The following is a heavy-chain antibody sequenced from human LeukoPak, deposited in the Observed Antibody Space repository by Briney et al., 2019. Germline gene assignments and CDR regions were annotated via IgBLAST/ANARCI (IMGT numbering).Heavy chain of an antibody. CDR2: ISTYNGNT. J-gene: IGHJ4*02. CDR3: ARSDTYFYDPFDY. CDR1: GYTFTTYG. D-gene: IGHD3-22*01. V-gene: IGHV1-18*01. Sequence: ASVKVSCKASGYTFTTYGISWARQAPGHGLEWVGWISTYNGNTNYAQKLQGRVTMTTDTSTSTAYMELRSLTSDDTAVYYCARSDTYFYDPFDYWGQGTLVTVSS.